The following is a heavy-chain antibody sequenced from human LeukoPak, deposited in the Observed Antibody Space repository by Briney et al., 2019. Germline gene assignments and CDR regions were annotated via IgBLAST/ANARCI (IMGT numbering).Heavy chain of an antibody. Sequence: GGSLRLSCAASGFTFSSYGMHWVRQAPGKGLEWVAVIWYDGSNKYYADSVKGRFTISRDNSKNTLYLQMNSLRAEDTAVYYCAKRAVGAAYHFDYWGQGSPVTVSS. CDR1: GFTFSSYG. J-gene: IGHJ4*02. D-gene: IGHD2-15*01. CDR2: IWYDGSNK. V-gene: IGHV3-33*06. CDR3: AKRAVGAAYHFDY.